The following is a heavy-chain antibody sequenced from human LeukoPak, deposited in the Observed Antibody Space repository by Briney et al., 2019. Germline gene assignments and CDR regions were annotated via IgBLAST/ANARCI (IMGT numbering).Heavy chain of an antibody. CDR3: ARYYSSGWFDWGVYFDY. D-gene: IGHD6-19*01. J-gene: IGHJ4*02. Sequence: PGGSLRLSCAASGFTFSSYWMSWVRQAPGKGLEWVANIKQDGSEKYYVDSVKGRFTISRDNAKNSLYLQMNSLRAEDTAVYYCARYYSSGWFDWGVYFDYWGQGTLVTVSS. CDR2: IKQDGSEK. CDR1: GFTFSSYW. V-gene: IGHV3-7*01.